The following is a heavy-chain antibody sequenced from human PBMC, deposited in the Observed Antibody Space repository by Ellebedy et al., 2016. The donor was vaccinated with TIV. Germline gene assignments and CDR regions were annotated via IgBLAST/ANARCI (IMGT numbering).Heavy chain of an antibody. D-gene: IGHD3-10*01. V-gene: IGHV4-34*01. CDR2: INHSGGT. CDR3: ATLRGAAGLP. Sequence: SETLSLTCAIYNGSFNNYFWGWIRQHPGKGLEWIAEINHSGGTNYNPSLKSRLTSSGDTSKNQFSLKLDSVTDADTAVYYCATLRGAAGLPWGQGTLVTVSS. CDR1: NGSFNNYF. J-gene: IGHJ5*02.